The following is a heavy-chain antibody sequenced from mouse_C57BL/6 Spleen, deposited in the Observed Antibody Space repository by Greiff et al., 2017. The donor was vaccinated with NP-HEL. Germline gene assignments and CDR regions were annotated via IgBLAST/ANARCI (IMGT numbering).Heavy chain of an antibody. V-gene: IGHV1-72*01. CDR1: GYTFTSYW. J-gene: IGHJ2*01. CDR2: IDPNSGGT. D-gene: IGHD1-1*01. Sequence: VQLQQPGAELVKPGASVKLSCMASGYTFTSYWMHWVKQRPGRGLEWIGRIDPNSGGTKYNEKFKSKATLTVDKPSSTAYMQLSSLTSEDSAVYYCARSPITTVVVFDYWGQGTTLTVSS. CDR3: ARSPITTVVVFDY.